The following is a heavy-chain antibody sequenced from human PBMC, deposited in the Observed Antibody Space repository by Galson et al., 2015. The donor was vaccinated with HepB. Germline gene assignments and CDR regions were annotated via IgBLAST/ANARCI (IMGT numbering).Heavy chain of an antibody. CDR3: ARVTAAAGHSPMVYYYGMDV. CDR2: IYHSGST. Sequence: ETLSLTCAVSGGSISSSNWWSWVRQPPGKGLEWVGEIYHSGSTNYNPSLKSRVTISVDKSKNQFSLKLSSVTAADTAVYYCARVTAAAGHSPMVYYYGMDVWGQATTVTVSS. CDR1: GGSISSSNW. D-gene: IGHD6-13*01. V-gene: IGHV4-4*02. J-gene: IGHJ6*02.